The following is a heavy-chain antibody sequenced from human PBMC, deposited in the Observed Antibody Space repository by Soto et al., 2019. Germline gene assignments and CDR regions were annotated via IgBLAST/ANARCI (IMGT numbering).Heavy chain of an antibody. CDR2: IYYSWST. CDR3: ERISFLRYLDRLSTFDY. D-gene: IGHD3-9*01. Sequence: SETLSLTCTVSGGSISSSSYYWGWIRQPPGKGLEWIGSIYYSWSTYYNPSLKSRVTISVDTSKNQFSLKLSAVTAADTAVYYCERISFLRYLDRLSTFDYWCQAILVSVS. J-gene: IGHJ4*02. CDR1: GGSISSSSYY. V-gene: IGHV4-39*01.